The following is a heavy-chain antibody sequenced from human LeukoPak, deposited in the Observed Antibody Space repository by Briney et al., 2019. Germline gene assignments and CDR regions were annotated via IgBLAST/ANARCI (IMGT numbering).Heavy chain of an antibody. CDR2: ISHDGSEK. J-gene: IGHJ5*02. V-gene: IGHV3-30*18. CDR3: AKDLYGSGWYNYFDP. Sequence: PGGSLRLSCAASGFTVSTFGMHWVRQAPGKGLEWVTMISHDGSEKYYVDSVKGRFTISRDNSKNTLYLQMNSLRTEDTAMYYCAKDLYGSGWYNYFDPWGQEPWSPSPQ. D-gene: IGHD6-19*01. CDR1: GFTVSTFG.